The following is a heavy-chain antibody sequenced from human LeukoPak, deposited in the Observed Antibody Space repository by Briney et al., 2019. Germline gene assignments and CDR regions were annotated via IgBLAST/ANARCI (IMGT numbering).Heavy chain of an antibody. V-gene: IGHV1-46*01. CDR3: ARDQEGFDY. Sequence: GASMKDSCKASGYTFTSYYMHWVRQAPGQGLEWMGVIDPSGGGTNYAQKFQGRVTVTRDTSTSTVHMELSGLRSEDTAVYYCARDQEGFDYWGQGTLVTVSS. CDR1: GYTFTSYY. J-gene: IGHJ4*02. CDR2: IDPSGGGT.